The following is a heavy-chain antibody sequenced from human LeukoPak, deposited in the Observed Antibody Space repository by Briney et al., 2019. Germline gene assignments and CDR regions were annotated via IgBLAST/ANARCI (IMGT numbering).Heavy chain of an antibody. CDR2: IYSGGST. D-gene: IGHD3-22*01. V-gene: IGHV3-53*01. CDR3: ARVSCDSSGYYFDY. J-gene: IGHJ4*02. Sequence: PGGSLRLFCAASGFTVSSNYMSWVRQAPGKGLEWVSVIYSGGSTYYADSVKGRFTISRDNSKNTLYLQMNSLRAEDTAVYYCARVSCDSSGYYFDYWGQGTLVTVSS. CDR1: GFTVSSNY.